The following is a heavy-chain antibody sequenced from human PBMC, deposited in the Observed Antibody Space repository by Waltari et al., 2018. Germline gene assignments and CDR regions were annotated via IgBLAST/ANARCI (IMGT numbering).Heavy chain of an antibody. D-gene: IGHD1-26*01. J-gene: IGHJ4*02. Sequence: EVQLVESGGGLVKPGGSLRLSCAASGFTFSRYSMNWVRQAPGKGLEWVLAISRSSIYNYYAASMNGRFTISRDNAKNSLYLKMNSLRAEDTAVYYCATRTGIVGATTAADYWGQGTLVTVSS. CDR1: GFTFSRYS. CDR2: ISRSSIYN. V-gene: IGHV3-21*01. CDR3: ATRTGIVGATTAADY.